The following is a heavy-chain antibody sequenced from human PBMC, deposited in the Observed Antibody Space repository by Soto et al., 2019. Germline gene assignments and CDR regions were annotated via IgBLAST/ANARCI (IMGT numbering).Heavy chain of an antibody. CDR2: ISIEKGDT. CDR3: ARCYCSVGSCFTCWHFDL. CDR1: GYSFDTFG. V-gene: IGHV1-18*01. D-gene: IGHD2-15*01. Sequence: QVQVVQSGAEVKKPGASVKVACKASGYSFDTFGMSWVRQAPGQGLEWMGWISIEKGDTNSAQKFQDRVTMTTDTSTRTAYMALRSLTSDDTAVYYCARCYCSVGSCFTCWHFDLWGRGTLVTVSS. J-gene: IGHJ2*01.